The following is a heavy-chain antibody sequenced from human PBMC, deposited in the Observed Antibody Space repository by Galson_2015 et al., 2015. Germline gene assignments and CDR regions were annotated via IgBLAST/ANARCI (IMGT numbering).Heavy chain of an antibody. CDR3: AKDPVFDFWSGYDAFDV. CDR1: GFTFKNYA. J-gene: IGHJ3*01. Sequence: SLRLSCAVSGFTFKNYAMSWVRQAPGKGLEWVSSLSGNGVGTYYADSVRGRFTISRDNSKDTVYLHMIGLRADDTGVYYCAKDPVFDFWSGYDAFDVWGQGTMVTVSS. V-gene: IGHV3-23*01. CDR2: LSGNGVGT. D-gene: IGHD3-3*01.